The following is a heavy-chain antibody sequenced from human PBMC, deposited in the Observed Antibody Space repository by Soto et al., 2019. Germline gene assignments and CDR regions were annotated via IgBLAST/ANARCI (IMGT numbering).Heavy chain of an antibody. CDR3: PRGPVVPHFDY. CDR2: INAGNGNT. CDR1: GYTFTSYA. J-gene: IGHJ4*02. Sequence: QVQLVQSGAEEKKPGASVKVSCKASGYTFTSYAMHWVRQAPGQRLEWMGWINAGNGNTKYSQKFQGRVTITRDTPGCQATRGLGSLQFEDTAVYSCPRGPVVPHFDYWGQGTLVPVSS. V-gene: IGHV1-3*05. D-gene: IGHD2-15*01.